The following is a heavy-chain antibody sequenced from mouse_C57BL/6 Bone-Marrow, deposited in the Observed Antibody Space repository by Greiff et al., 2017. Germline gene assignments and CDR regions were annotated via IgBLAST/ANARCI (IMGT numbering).Heavy chain of an antibody. V-gene: IGHV1-81*01. J-gene: IGHJ3*01. CDR2: IYPRSGNT. CDR1: GYTFTSYG. D-gene: IGHD2-4*01. CDR3: ERDGGIYYDPFAY. Sequence: QVQLQQSGAELARPGASVKLSCKASGYTFTSYGISWVKQRTGQGLEWIGEIYPRSGNTYYNEKFKGKATLTADKSSSTAYMELRSLTSEDSAVYFCERDGGIYYDPFAYWGQGTLVTVSA.